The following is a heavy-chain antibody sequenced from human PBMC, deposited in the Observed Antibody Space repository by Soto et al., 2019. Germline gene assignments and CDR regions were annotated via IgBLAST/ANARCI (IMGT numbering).Heavy chain of an antibody. CDR3: VMVDNYVTPTTQDV. J-gene: IGHJ6*02. V-gene: IGHV1-18*01. CDR1: GYIFVNYG. D-gene: IGHD3-16*01. CDR2: ISPYTGNT. Sequence: QVQLVQSGDEVKKPGASVKVSCKASGYIFVNYGIAWVRQAPGQGLEWMGWISPYTGNTHSATKVQGRLTMTTDTPTSTAYLDLGSLTSADTAVYYCVMVDNYVTPTTQDVWGQGTTATVSS.